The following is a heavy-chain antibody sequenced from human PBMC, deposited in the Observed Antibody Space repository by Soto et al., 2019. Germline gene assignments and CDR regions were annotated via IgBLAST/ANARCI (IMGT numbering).Heavy chain of an antibody. D-gene: IGHD6-19*01. V-gene: IGHV3-33*01. Sequence: GGSLRLSCAASGFTFNTYGMHWVRQAPGKGLEWVAVIWYDGSNKYYADTVKGRFTISRDNSKNTLYLQMNSLRAEDTAVYYCARDGPRYSSGWYYFDYWGQGILVTVSS. J-gene: IGHJ4*02. CDR1: GFTFNTYG. CDR3: ARDGPRYSSGWYYFDY. CDR2: IWYDGSNK.